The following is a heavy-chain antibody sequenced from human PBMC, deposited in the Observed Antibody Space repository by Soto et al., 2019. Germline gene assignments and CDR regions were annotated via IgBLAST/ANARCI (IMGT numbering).Heavy chain of an antibody. CDR2: IIPIFGTA. D-gene: IGHD3-22*01. J-gene: IGHJ6*02. V-gene: IGHV1-69*12. CDR3: ERGIPADSSGYYSHYYYGMDV. Sequence: QVQLVQSGAEVKKPGSSVKVSCKASGGTFSSYAISWVRQAPGQGLEWMGGIIPIFGTANYAQKFQGRVTITADESTSTAYMELSSLRSEDTAVYYCERGIPADSSGYYSHYYYGMDVWGQGTTVTVSS. CDR1: GGTFSSYA.